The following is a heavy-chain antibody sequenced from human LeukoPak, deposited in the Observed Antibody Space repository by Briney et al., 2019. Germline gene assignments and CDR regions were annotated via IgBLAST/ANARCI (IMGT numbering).Heavy chain of an antibody. J-gene: IGHJ5*02. CDR3: VRDPFCRSTTRCSRENWFDP. D-gene: IGHD2-2*01. Sequence: PGGSLRLSCAASGYNFDDYVISCLRQVPGKGLEWVAGVTSDGGSTGYVDSVKGRFAISRDNTKNSLFLQMDSLRTEDTALYYCVRDPFCRSTTRCSRENWFDPWGQGTLVTVSS. V-gene: IGHV3-20*04. CDR2: VTSDGGST. CDR1: GYNFDDYV.